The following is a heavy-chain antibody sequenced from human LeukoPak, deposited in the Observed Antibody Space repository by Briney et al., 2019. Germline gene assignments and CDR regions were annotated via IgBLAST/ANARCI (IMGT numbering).Heavy chain of an antibody. CDR3: ARGGDYDILTGYSPGFDY. V-gene: IGHV4-61*02. D-gene: IGHD3-9*01. Sequence: SQTLSLTCSVSGGSISSGSYYWSWIRQPAGKGLEWIGRIYTSGSTNYNPSLKSRVTISVDTSKNQFSLKLSSVTAADMAVYYCARGGDYDILTGYSPGFDYWGQGTLVTVSS. CDR2: IYTSGST. J-gene: IGHJ4*02. CDR1: GGSISSGSYY.